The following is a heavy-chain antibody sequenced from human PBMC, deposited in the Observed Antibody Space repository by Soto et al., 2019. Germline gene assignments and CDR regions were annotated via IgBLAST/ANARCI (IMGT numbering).Heavy chain of an antibody. CDR2: ISHTGST. D-gene: IGHD6-6*01. CDR3: ARGIYSSSSFFDY. J-gene: IGHJ4*02. CDR1: GESFSGYF. V-gene: IGHV4-34*01. Sequence: PSETLSLTCVVFGESFSGYFWSWIRQPPGKGLEWIGEISHTGSTNYNPSLKSRVTISVDTSENQFSLKLSSVTAADTAVFYCARGIYSSSSFFDYWGQGTLVTVSS.